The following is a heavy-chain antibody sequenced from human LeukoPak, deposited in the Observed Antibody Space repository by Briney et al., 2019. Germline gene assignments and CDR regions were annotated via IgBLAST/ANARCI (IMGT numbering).Heavy chain of an antibody. D-gene: IGHD3-3*01. CDR3: ARAQLRFLEWLSNFDY. V-gene: IGHV4-31*03. J-gene: IGHJ4*02. CDR2: IYYSGST. Sequence: ASQTLSLTCTVSGGSISSGGYYWSWIRQHPGKGLEWIGYIYYSGSTYYNPSLKSRVTISVDTSKIQFSLKLSSVTAADTAVYYCARAQLRFLEWLSNFDYWGQGTLVTVSS. CDR1: GGSISSGGYY.